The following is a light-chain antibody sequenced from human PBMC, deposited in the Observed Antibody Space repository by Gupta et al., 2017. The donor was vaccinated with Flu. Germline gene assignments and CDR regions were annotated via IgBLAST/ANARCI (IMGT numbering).Light chain of an antibody. CDR1: KSGSES. Sequence: SYVLTQPPSVSVAPGQTARLPCWRNKSGSESVHWYQQKPGQAPVLVVYDDSARPSGIPGRFSGSKSGNTATLTISRVAAGDEADYYWQVWDSSSDHPVFGGGTKLTVL. CDR3: QVWDSSSDHPV. V-gene: IGLV3-21*02. J-gene: IGLJ2*01. CDR2: DDS.